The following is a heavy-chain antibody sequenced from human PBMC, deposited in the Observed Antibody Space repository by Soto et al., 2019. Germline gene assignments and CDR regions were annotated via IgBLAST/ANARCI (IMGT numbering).Heavy chain of an antibody. J-gene: IGHJ4*02. CDR2: ISSGAITI. D-gene: IGHD6-6*01. Sequence: GGSLRLSCAASGFTFSDYYINWIRQAPCKGLEWVSYISSGAITIYYADSVKGRFTISRDNAKNSLYLQMNSLRAEDTAVYYCAGQYSSSSVEFWGQGTLVTVSS. CDR1: GFTFSDYY. V-gene: IGHV3-11*01. CDR3: AGQYSSSSVEF.